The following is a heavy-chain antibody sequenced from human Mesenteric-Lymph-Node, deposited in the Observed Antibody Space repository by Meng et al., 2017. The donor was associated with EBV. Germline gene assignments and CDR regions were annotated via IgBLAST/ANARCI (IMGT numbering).Heavy chain of an antibody. D-gene: IGHD1-26*01. CDR2: IHYSGDT. CDR1: GGSIAGGSY. Sequence: QGHVQESGPGLVKPSQTVSLTCAVSGGSIAGGSYWSWVRQPPGKGLEWIAFIHYSGDTYYNPSLKSRLTISVDTSKDQFSLRLRSATAADTAVYYCARRSGSYYGYFDYWGQGTLVTVSS. J-gene: IGHJ4*02. CDR3: ARRSGSYYGYFDY. V-gene: IGHV4-30-4*01.